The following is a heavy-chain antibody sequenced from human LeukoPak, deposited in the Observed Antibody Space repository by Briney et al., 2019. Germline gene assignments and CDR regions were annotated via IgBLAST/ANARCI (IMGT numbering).Heavy chain of an antibody. Sequence: GGSLRLSCAASGFTFSSYWMSWVRQAPGKGLEWVANIKRDGSENNYVDSVKGRFTISRDNAKNSLSLQMNSLTAEDTALYYCARGPTRGNAFDFWGQGTMVTVSS. J-gene: IGHJ3*01. V-gene: IGHV3-7*01. CDR3: ARGPTRGNAFDF. CDR1: GFTFSSYW. D-gene: IGHD5-12*01. CDR2: IKRDGSEN.